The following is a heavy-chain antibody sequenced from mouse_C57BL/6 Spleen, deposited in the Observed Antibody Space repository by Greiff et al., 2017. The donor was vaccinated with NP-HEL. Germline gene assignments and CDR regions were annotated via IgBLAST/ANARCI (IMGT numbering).Heavy chain of an antibody. J-gene: IGHJ3*01. CDR2: IYPGGGYT. CDR3: ARGGGSSPAWFAY. Sequence: QVQLKESGAELVRPGTSVKMSCKASGYTFTNYWIGWAKQRPGHGLEWIGDIYPGGGYTNYNEKFKGKATLTADKSSSTAYMQFSSLTSEDSAIYYGARGGGSSPAWFAYWGQGTLVTVSA. V-gene: IGHV1-63*01. D-gene: IGHD1-1*01. CDR1: GYTFTNYW.